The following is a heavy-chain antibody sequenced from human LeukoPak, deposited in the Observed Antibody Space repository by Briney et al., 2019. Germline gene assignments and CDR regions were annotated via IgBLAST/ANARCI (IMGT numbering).Heavy chain of an antibody. CDR3: ARGGSGSYLLYPDY. Sequence: SETLSLTCTVSGGSISSYYWSWIRQPPGKGLEWIGYIYYSGSTNYNPSLKSRVTISVDTSKNQFSLKLSSVTAADTAVYYCARGGSGSYLLYPDYWGQGTLVTVSS. CDR1: GGSISSYY. J-gene: IGHJ4*02. CDR2: IYYSGST. D-gene: IGHD1-26*01. V-gene: IGHV4-59*01.